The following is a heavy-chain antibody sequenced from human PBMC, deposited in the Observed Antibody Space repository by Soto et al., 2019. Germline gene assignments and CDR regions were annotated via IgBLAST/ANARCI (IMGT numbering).Heavy chain of an antibody. CDR3: ASMSPYDYIWGSYRYTAFDI. J-gene: IGHJ3*02. CDR2: IYYSGST. Sequence: SETLSLTCTVSGGSISSGGYYWSWIRQHPGKGLEWIGYIYYSGSTYYNPSLKSRVTISVDTSKNQFSLKLSSVTAADTAVYYCASMSPYDYIWGSYRYTAFDIWGQGTMVTVSS. CDR1: GGSISSGGYY. V-gene: IGHV4-31*03. D-gene: IGHD3-16*02.